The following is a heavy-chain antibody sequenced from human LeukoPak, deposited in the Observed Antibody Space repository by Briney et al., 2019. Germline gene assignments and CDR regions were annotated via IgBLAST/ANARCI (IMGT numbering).Heavy chain of an antibody. V-gene: IGHV4-39*07. D-gene: IGHD4-23*01. CDR2: IYYSGNT. Sequence: SETLSLTCTVSGGSISTTNYYWGWIRQPPGKGLEWIGTIYYSGNTYYNPSLKSRVTISVDTSKNQFSLKLSSVTAADTAVYYCAVLRREHAFDIWGQGTMVTVSS. J-gene: IGHJ3*02. CDR3: AVLRREHAFDI. CDR1: GGSISTTNYY.